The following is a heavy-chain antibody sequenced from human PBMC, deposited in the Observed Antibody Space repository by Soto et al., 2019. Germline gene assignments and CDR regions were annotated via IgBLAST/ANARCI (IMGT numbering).Heavy chain of an antibody. D-gene: IGHD2-21*02. CDR2: IYSGGST. CDR3: ARHRWAVVTPLDFDL. CDR1: GFTVSSNY. Sequence: VQLVESGGGLVKPGGSLRLSCAASGFTVSSNYMSWVRQAPGKGLEWVSVIYSGGSTYYADSVKGRFTISRDNSKNTLYLQMNSLRAEDTAVYYCARHRWAVVTPLDFDLWGRGTLVTVSS. J-gene: IGHJ2*01. V-gene: IGHV3-66*04.